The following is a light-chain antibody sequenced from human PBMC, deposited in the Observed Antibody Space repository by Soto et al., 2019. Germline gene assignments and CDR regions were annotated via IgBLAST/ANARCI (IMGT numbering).Light chain of an antibody. CDR1: SSNIGAGYD. CDR3: QSYSSSLSGVV. V-gene: IGLV1-40*01. CDR2: DNN. Sequence: QSVLTQPPSVSGAPGQRVTISCTGSSSNIGAGYDVHWYQQLPGTAPKLLIYDNNNRPSGVPDRFSGSKSGTSASLAITGRQAEDEADDYCQSYSSSLSGVVFGGGTQLTVL. J-gene: IGLJ2*01.